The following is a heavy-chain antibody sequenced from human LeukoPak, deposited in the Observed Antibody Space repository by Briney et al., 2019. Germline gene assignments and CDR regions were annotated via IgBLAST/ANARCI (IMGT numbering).Heavy chain of an antibody. D-gene: IGHD3-10*01. CDR2: IYYSGST. V-gene: IGHV4-4*02. J-gene: IGHJ6*03. Sequence: PSETLSLTCAVSGGSISSSNWWSWVRQPPGKGLEWIGEIYYSGSTYYNPSLKSRVTISVDTSKNQFSLKLSSVTAADTAVYYCARAIEGSGRPIPYYYYYMDVWGKGTTVTISS. CDR1: GGSISSSNW. CDR3: ARAIEGSGRPIPYYYYYMDV.